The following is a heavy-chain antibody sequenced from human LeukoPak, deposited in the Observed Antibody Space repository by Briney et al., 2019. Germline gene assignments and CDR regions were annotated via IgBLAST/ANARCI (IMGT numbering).Heavy chain of an antibody. CDR2: ISSSSSYI. J-gene: IGHJ4*02. V-gene: IGHV3-21*01. Sequence: GGSLRLSCAASGFTFSSYAMHWVRQAPGKGLEWVSSISSSSSYIYYADSVKGRFTISRDNAKKSLYLQMNSLRAEDTAVYYCARATTYDILPGFSDYWGQGTLVTVSS. D-gene: IGHD3-9*01. CDR1: GFTFSSYA. CDR3: ARATTYDILPGFSDY.